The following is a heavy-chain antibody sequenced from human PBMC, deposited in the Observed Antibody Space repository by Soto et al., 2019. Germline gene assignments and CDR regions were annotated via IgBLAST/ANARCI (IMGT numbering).Heavy chain of an antibody. CDR2: IYYIGIX. CDR1: CGSISSTGYY. V-gene: IGHV4-39*01. Sequence: PSETLSLTCTVACGSISSTGYYWGWIRQPPGKWLEWIGTIYYIGIXXYNPSLKXXVSISGETSKXQFSLXRSSVTAADEAVYYCATSNWVDPWVQGTLVTVSS. J-gene: IGHJ5*02. CDR3: ATSNWVDP.